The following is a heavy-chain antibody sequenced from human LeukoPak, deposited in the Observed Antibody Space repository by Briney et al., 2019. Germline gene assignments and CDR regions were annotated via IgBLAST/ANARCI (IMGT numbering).Heavy chain of an antibody. CDR1: GGSISRSSYF. CDR3: ASIAVADIYFDY. V-gene: IGHV4-39*01. CDR2: IYYSGST. J-gene: IGHJ4*02. Sequence: SETLSLTCTVSGGSISRSSYFWGWIRQPPGKGLEWIGSIYYSGSTYYNPSLKSRVTISVDTSKNQFSLKLRSVTAADTAVYYCASIAVADIYFDYWGQGTLVTVSS. D-gene: IGHD6-19*01.